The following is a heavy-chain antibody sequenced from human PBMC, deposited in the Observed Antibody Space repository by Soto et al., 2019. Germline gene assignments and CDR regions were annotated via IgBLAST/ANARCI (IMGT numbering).Heavy chain of an antibody. CDR1: GGSFSGYY. Sequence: QVQLQQWGAGLLKPSETLSFTCAVYGGSFSGYYWSWIRQPPGKGLEWIGEINHSGSTNYNPSLKSRVTISVDTSKNQFSLKLSSVTAADTAVYYCARVGDIVVVQEIWGQGTMVTVS. CDR2: INHSGST. D-gene: IGHD2-15*01. CDR3: ARVGDIVVVQEI. V-gene: IGHV4-34*01. J-gene: IGHJ3*02.